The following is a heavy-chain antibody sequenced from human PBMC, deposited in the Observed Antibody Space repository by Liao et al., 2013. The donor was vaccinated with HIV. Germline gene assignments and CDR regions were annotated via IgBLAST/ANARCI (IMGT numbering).Heavy chain of an antibody. J-gene: IGHJ3*01. CDR1: GASLSYGGYS. D-gene: IGHD6-19*01. CDR2: FYHSGTT. CDR3: ARAVSSDNYHDAFDF. Sequence: QLQLQESDSGLVKPSQTLSLTCTVSGASLSYGGYSWSWIRQTPGKGLEWIGYFYHSGTTFYNPSLMSRVSISVDRSRNQFSLRLTSVTAADTAVYFCARAVSSDNYHDAFDFWGQGQWSPSLQ. V-gene: IGHV4-30-2*01.